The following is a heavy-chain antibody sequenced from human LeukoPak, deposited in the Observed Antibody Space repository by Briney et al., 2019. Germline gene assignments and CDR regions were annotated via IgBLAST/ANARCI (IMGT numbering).Heavy chain of an antibody. CDR1: GYSFTSYW. CDR3: ARHEGSSWYEVGFDY. D-gene: IGHD6-13*01. CDR2: IYPGDPDT. V-gene: IGHV5-51*01. Sequence: GESLKISCKGSGYSFTSYWIGWVRQMPGKGLEWMGIIYPGDPDTRYSPSFQGQVTISADKSISTAYLQWSSLKASDTAMYYCARHEGSSWYEVGFDYWGQGTLVTVSS. J-gene: IGHJ4*02.